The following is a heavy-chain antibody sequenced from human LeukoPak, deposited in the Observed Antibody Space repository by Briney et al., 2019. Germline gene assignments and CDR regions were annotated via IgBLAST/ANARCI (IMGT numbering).Heavy chain of an antibody. CDR1: EFTFSSYA. CDR2: IVGSGLTT. V-gene: IGHV3-23*01. CDR3: AKDSTIFGAKTHFDY. J-gene: IGHJ4*02. Sequence: GGSLRLSCAGAEFTFSSYAMSWVRQAPGKGLGWVSAIVGSGLTTYYADSVKGRFTISRDNSKNTLYLQMSSLRAEDTAVYYCAKDSTIFGAKTHFDYWGQGTLVTVSS. D-gene: IGHD3-3*01.